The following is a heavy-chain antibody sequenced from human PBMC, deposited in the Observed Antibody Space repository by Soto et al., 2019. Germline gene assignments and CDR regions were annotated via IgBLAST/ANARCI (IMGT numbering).Heavy chain of an antibody. CDR1: GGSISSGGYY. CDR2: IYYSGST. Sequence: PSETLSLTCTVSGGSISSGGYYWSWIRQHPGKGLEWIGYIYYSGSTYYNPSLKGRVTISVDTSKNQFSLKLSSVTAADTAVYYCARATYSGSYYLVNWGQGTLVTVSS. D-gene: IGHD1-26*01. V-gene: IGHV4-31*03. J-gene: IGHJ4*02. CDR3: ARATYSGSYYLVN.